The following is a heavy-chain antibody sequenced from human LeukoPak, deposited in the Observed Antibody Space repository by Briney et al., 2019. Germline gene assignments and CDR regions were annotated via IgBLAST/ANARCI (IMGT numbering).Heavy chain of an antibody. D-gene: IGHD5-12*01. Sequence: SVKVSCKASVGTLSSYAISWVRQAPGQGLEWVGRIIPILGIASYAQKFQSRVTITADKSTSTAYMELGSLRSEDTAVYYCARVGATTSGAVNAFDIWGQGTMVTVSS. CDR3: ARVGATTSGAVNAFDI. CDR1: VGTLSSYA. V-gene: IGHV1-69*04. CDR2: IIPILGIA. J-gene: IGHJ3*02.